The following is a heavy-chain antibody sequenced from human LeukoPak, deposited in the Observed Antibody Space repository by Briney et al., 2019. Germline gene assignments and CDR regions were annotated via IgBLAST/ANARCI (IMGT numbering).Heavy chain of an antibody. Sequence: GESLKISCHGSGYTFSTYWIGWVRLMPGKGLEWMGMVYPGDSDTRYNPSFQGQVTISADKSIFTAYLQWNSLKASDTAMYYCARLPGSSLYLYYFDFWGQGTLVTVSS. CDR3: ARLPGSSLYLYYFDF. D-gene: IGHD2/OR15-2a*01. V-gene: IGHV5-51*01. CDR2: VYPGDSDT. CDR1: GYTFSTYW. J-gene: IGHJ4*02.